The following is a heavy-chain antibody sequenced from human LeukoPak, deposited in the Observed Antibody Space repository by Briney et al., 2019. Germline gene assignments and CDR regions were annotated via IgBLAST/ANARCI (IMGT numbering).Heavy chain of an antibody. CDR3: AKDLTSRDRYYYDSSGYYYRDY. J-gene: IGHJ4*02. CDR1: GFTFSSYA. V-gene: IGHV3-23*01. CDR2: IIGSGGST. Sequence: GGSLRLSCAASGFTFSSYAMSWVRQAPGKGLEWVLAIIGSGGSTYYADSVKGRFTISRDNSKNTLYLQMNSLRAEDTAVYYCAKDLTSRDRYYYDSSGYYYRDYWGQGTLVTVSS. D-gene: IGHD3-22*01.